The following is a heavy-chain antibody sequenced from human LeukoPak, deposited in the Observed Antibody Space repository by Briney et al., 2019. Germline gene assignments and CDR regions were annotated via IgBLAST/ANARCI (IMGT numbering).Heavy chain of an antibody. CDR3: TRSLPAAMFSLDY. D-gene: IGHD2-2*01. Sequence: PSETLSLTCTVSGDSISGYYWGWIRQPPGKRLEWIGYISYSGSTNYNPSLKTRVTISVDTSKNQFSLKLTSVTAADTAVYYCTRSLPAAMFSLDYWGQGTLVTVSS. CDR1: GDSISGYY. V-gene: IGHV4-59*01. J-gene: IGHJ4*02. CDR2: ISYSGST.